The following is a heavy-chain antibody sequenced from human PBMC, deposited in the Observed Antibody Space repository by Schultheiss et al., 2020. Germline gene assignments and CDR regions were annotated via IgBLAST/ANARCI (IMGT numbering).Heavy chain of an antibody. CDR3: AAGGATRYYYYYGMDV. J-gene: IGHJ6*02. D-gene: IGHD1-26*01. Sequence: SVKVSCKASGGTFSSYAISWVRQAPGQGLEWMGGIIPIFGTANYAQKFQERVTITRDMSTSTAYMELSSLRSEDTAVYYCAAGGATRYYYYYGMDVWGQGTTVTVSS. CDR1: GGTFSSYA. V-gene: IGHV1-69*05. CDR2: IIPIFGTA.